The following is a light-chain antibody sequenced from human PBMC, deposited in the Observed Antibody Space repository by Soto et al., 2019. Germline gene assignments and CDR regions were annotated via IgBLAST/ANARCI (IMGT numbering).Light chain of an antibody. CDR2: EVT. CDR1: SSDVGGYNF. J-gene: IGLJ1*01. CDR3: SSYTSSNTPYV. Sequence: QSALTQPASVSGSPGQSITISCTGFSSDVGGYNFVSWYQHHPGKAPKLILYEVTTRPSGVSSRFSGSKSGNTASLTISGLQADDEANYYCSSYTSSNTPYVFGTGTKVTVL. V-gene: IGLV2-14*01.